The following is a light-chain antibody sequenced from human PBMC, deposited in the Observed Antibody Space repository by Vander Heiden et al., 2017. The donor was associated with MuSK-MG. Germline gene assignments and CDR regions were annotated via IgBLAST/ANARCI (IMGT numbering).Light chain of an antibody. CDR1: QSISSW. J-gene: IGKJ2*02. CDR3: QQYNSYSPCT. V-gene: IGKV1-5*03. Sequence: TITCRASQSISSWLAWYQQKPGNAPKLLIYKASSLESGVPSRFSGSGSGTEFTLTISSLQPDDFATYYCQQYNSYSPCTFGQGTKLEIK. CDR2: KAS.